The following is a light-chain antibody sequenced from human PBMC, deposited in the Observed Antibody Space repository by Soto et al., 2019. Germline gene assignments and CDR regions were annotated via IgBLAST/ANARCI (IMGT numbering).Light chain of an antibody. V-gene: IGKV3-15*01. CDR1: QSPRNN. CDR3: QHYDIWPLT. CDR2: GAS. Sequence: EIVMTQSPATLSVSPGDRATLSCRASQSPRNNLAWFQQKPGQAPRLLLYGASTRATGIPARFSGSGSGTEFTLTISSLQSEDFAVYFCQHYDIWPLTFGGGTKVEIK. J-gene: IGKJ4*01.